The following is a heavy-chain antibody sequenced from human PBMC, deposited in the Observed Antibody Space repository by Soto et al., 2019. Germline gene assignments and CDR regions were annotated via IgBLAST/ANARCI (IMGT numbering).Heavy chain of an antibody. CDR1: GYTFTSYA. CDR2: INAGNGNT. J-gene: IGHJ5*02. Sequence: GASVKVSCKASGYTFTSYAMHWVRQAPGQRLEWMGWINAGNGNTKYSQKFQGRVTITRDTSASTAYMELSSLRSEDTAVYYCARDCDIGPFDWFDPWGQGTLVTVSS. V-gene: IGHV1-3*01. D-gene: IGHD2-15*01. CDR3: ARDCDIGPFDWFDP.